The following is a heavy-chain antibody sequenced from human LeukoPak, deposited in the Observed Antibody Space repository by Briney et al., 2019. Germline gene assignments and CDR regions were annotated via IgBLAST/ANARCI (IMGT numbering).Heavy chain of an antibody. D-gene: IGHD6-19*01. J-gene: IGHJ4*02. CDR3: AKVWDSSGWTPFDY. CDR2: ISGSGGST. CDR1: GFTFSNYA. V-gene: IGHV3-23*01. Sequence: GGSLRLSCAASGFTFSNYAMSWVRQAPGKGLEWVSGISGSGGSTYYADSVGRFSISRDNSNNTLYLQLTSLRADDTAVYYCAKVWDSSGWTPFDYWGQGTLVTVSS.